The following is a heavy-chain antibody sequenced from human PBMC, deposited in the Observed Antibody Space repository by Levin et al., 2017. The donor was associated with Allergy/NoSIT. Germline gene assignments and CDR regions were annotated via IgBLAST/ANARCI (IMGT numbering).Heavy chain of an antibody. CDR2: ISSTSSYA. CDR1: GFSFSDSY. D-gene: IGHD2-15*01. J-gene: IGHJ5*02. CDR3: ARTVGSGYCSGGSCSNWLDP. Sequence: GSLRLSCEASGFSFSDSYMTWVRQAPGKGLEWVSYISSTSSYANYADSVKGRFTISRDNAKNSLSLQMNSLRAEDTAVYYCARTVGSGYCSGGSCSNWLDPWGQGALVTVSS. V-gene: IGHV3-11*03.